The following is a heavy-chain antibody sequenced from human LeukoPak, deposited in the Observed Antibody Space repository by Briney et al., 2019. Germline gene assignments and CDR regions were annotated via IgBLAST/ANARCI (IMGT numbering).Heavy chain of an antibody. D-gene: IGHD3-10*01. J-gene: IGHJ5*02. CDR3: ARASGSYYNWFDP. Sequence: ASVKVSCKASGYTFTGYYMHWVRQAPGQGREWMGWINPNSGGTNYAQKFQGRVTMTRDTTISTAYMELSRLRSDDTAVYYCARASGSYYNWFDPWGQGTLVTVSS. CDR1: GYTFTGYY. CDR2: INPNSGGT. V-gene: IGHV1-2*02.